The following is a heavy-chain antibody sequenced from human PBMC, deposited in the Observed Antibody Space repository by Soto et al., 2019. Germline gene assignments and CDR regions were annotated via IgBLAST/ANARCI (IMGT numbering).Heavy chain of an antibody. V-gene: IGHV4-31*03. CDR2: IYYSGST. CDR3: ARGGPDIATKKVDWFDP. CDR1: GGSISSGGYY. J-gene: IGHJ5*02. D-gene: IGHD5-12*01. Sequence: QVQLQESGPGLVKPSQTLSLTCTVSGGSISSGGYYWSWIRQHPGKGLEWIGYIYYSGSTYYNPSLKSRVTLSVDTSKNQFSLKLSSVTAADTAVYYCARGGPDIATKKVDWFDPWGQGTLVTVSS.